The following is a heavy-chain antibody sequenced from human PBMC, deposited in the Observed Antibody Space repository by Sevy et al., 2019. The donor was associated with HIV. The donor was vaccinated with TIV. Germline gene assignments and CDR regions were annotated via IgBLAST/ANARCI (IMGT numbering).Heavy chain of an antibody. J-gene: IGHJ6*02. D-gene: IGHD3-10*01. Sequence: GGSLRLSCAASGFTVSSNYMSWVRQAPGKVLEWVSVIYSGGSTYYADSVKGRFTISRDNSKNTLYLQMNSLRAEDTAVYYCARAPRGGRASGDYYYYGMDVWGQGTTVTVSS. CDR3: ARAPRGGRASGDYYYYGMDV. V-gene: IGHV3-53*01. CDR1: GFTVSSNY. CDR2: IYSGGST.